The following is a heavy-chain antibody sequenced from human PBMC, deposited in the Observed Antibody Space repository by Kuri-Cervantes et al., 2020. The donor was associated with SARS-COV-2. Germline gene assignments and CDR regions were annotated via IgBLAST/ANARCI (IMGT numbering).Heavy chain of an antibody. CDR3: ARVREAVAAGMVDY. CDR2: ISSSSSHT. D-gene: IGHD6-13*01. CDR1: GFTFSSYA. Sequence: GGSLRLSCAASGFTFSSYAMTWIRQAPGKGLEWVSYISSSSSHTPYADSVKGRFTISRDNAKNSLYLQMNSLRAEDTAVYYCARVREAVAAGMVDYWGLGTLVTVSS. V-gene: IGHV3-21*05. J-gene: IGHJ4*02.